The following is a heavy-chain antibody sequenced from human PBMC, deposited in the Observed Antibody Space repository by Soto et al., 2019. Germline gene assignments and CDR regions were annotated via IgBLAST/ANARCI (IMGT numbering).Heavy chain of an antibody. J-gene: IGHJ6*03. CDR2: ISSSGSTI. D-gene: IGHD4-4*01. Sequence: GGSLRLSCAASGFTFSDYYMSWIRQAPGKGLEWVSYISSSGSTIYYADSVKGRFTISRDNAKNSLYLQMNSLRAEDTAVYYCARDLDSNAGYYYYMDVWGKGTTVTVSS. CDR3: ARDLDSNAGYYYYMDV. CDR1: GFTFSDYY. V-gene: IGHV3-11*01.